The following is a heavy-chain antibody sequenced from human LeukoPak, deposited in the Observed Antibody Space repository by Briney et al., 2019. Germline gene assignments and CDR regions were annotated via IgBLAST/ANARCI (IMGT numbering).Heavy chain of an antibody. D-gene: IGHD6-25*01. CDR2: IHDDGRT. V-gene: IGHV4/OR15-8*01. J-gene: IGHJ5*02. CDR3: AKVLTAAGLDL. Sequence: SETLSLTCSVSGGSMSDRITWGWVRQPPGKGLEWLANIHDDGRTAPNPSLRSRLTISQDRPKNQFSLKVSTVTAADTAFYYCAKVLTAAGLDLWGQGILVTVSS. CDR1: GGSMSDRIT.